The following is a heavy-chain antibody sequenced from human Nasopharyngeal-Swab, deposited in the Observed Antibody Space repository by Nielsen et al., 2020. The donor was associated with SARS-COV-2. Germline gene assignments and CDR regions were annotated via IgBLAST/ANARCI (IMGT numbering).Heavy chain of an antibody. Sequence: ASVKVSCKASGYSFSSYGVAWVRQAPGQGFEWMGWISGYSGRTRYAQRVQDRVTMTTETSTTTVYMELTSLRSDDTAVYYCARDVNGDFYVGAFDFWGQGTIVTVSS. V-gene: IGHV1-18*01. CDR3: ARDVNGDFYVGAFDF. CDR1: GYSFSSYG. J-gene: IGHJ3*01. CDR2: ISGYSGRT. D-gene: IGHD2-21*02.